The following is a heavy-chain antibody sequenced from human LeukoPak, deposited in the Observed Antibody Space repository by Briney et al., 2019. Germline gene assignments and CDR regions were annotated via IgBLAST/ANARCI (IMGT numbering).Heavy chain of an antibody. CDR2: IYYSGST. Sequence: PSETLSLTCIVSGGSISSYYWSWIRQPPGKGLEWIGYIYYSGSTNYNPSLKSRVTISVDTSKNQFSLKLSSVTAADTAVYYCARATWDPDYYYYYYMDVWGKGTTVTVSS. CDR1: GGSISSYY. CDR3: ARATWDPDYYYYYYMDV. V-gene: IGHV4-59*01. D-gene: IGHD1-1*01. J-gene: IGHJ6*03.